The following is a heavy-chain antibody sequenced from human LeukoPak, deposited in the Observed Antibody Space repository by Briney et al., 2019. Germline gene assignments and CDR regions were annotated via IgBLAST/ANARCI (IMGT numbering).Heavy chain of an antibody. J-gene: IGHJ3*01. CDR2: IHPGDSDT. CDR1: GYTFTNYW. CDR3: ARLFTAMVSVGAFDV. V-gene: IGHV5-51*01. Sequence: GESLKISCKSSGYTFTNYWIAWVRQMPGKGLELMGIIHPGDSDTRYMPSFQGQVAVSADQSTSTAYLQWSSLKASDTAMYFCARLFTAMVSVGAFDVWGQGTMVTVSS. D-gene: IGHD5-18*01.